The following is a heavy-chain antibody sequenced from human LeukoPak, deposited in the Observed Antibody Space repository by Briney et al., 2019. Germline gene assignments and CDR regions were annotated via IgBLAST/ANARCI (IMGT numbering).Heavy chain of an antibody. V-gene: IGHV3-30*03. CDR2: ISYNGINE. Sequence: QAGGSLRLSCAASGFSFSDYNMHWVRQAPGKGLEWMAVISYNGINEYYANSVKGRFTISRDNAKNSLYLQMNSLRAEDTAVYYCARGTGQLSSWYASSHYYMDVWGKGTTVTVSS. J-gene: IGHJ6*03. CDR1: GFSFSDYN. CDR3: ARGTGQLSSWYASSHYYMDV. D-gene: IGHD6-13*01.